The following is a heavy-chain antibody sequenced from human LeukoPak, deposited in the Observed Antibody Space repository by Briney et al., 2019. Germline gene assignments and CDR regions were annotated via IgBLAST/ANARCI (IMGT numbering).Heavy chain of an antibody. CDR1: GFTFSNYA. Sequence: GASLRLSCAASGFTFSNYAMSWVRQSPGKGLEWVSTISDGGSSTYYADSVKGRLTISRDNSKNTLYLQMSSLRAEDTAVFYCARDRVYYYDSSGSGDAFDIWGQGTMVTVSS. D-gene: IGHD3-22*01. CDR3: ARDRVYYYDSSGSGDAFDI. V-gene: IGHV3-23*01. J-gene: IGHJ3*02. CDR2: ISDGGSST.